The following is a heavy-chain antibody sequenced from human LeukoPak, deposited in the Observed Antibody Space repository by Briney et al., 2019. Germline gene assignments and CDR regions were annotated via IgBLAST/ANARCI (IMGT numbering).Heavy chain of an antibody. V-gene: IGHV1-46*02. CDR3: ARVRSSGWSTLFDY. J-gene: IGHJ4*02. Sequence: ASVKVSCKASGYTFNNHYMYWVRQAPGQGLEWMGVINPSGGSTSYAQKFQGRVTMTRDTSTRTVYMEVNSLRSEDTAVYYCARVRSSGWSTLFDYWGQGTLVTVSS. CDR1: GYTFNNHY. CDR2: INPSGGST. D-gene: IGHD6-19*01.